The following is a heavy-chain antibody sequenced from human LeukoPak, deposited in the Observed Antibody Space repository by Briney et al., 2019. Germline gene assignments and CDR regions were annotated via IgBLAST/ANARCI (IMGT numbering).Heavy chain of an antibody. CDR2: INHTGST. CDR1: GGPFSGYY. Sequence: PSETLSLTCAVYGGPFSGYYWSWIRQPPGKGLEWIGEINHTGSTNYNPSLKRRVTISVDTSKNQFSLKLSSVPAADTAVYYCARGGFSYYHGSGSHPYWGQGALVTVSS. CDR3: ARGGFSYYHGSGSHPY. V-gene: IGHV4-34*01. J-gene: IGHJ4*02. D-gene: IGHD3-10*01.